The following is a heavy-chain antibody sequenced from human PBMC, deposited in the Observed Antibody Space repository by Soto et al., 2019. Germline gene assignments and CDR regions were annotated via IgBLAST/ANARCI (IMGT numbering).Heavy chain of an antibody. CDR3: AKWGRRYGLGSNCDH. J-gene: IGHJ5*02. CDR2: IAENPDIR. CDR1: GFTFTNYA. V-gene: IGHV3-23*01. D-gene: IGHD3-10*01. Sequence: GGSLRLSCAASGFTFTNYAMDWVRQAPAKGLEWVSTIAENPDIRHDADSLKGRFTVSRGNSRNTIYLQINSLRAEDTAVYYCAKWGRRYGLGSNCDHWGQGAQVXVSS.